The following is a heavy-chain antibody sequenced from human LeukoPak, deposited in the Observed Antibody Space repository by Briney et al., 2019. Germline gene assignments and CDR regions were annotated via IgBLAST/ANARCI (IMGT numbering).Heavy chain of an antibody. V-gene: IGHV4-4*07. Sequence: SSETLSLTCTVSGGSISSSYWSWIRQPAGKGLEWIGRIYTSGSTNYNPSLKSRVTLSVDTSKNQFSLKLSSVTAADTAVYYCARTRYCISTSCYADYWGQGTLVTVSS. D-gene: IGHD2-2*01. J-gene: IGHJ4*02. CDR2: IYTSGST. CDR3: ARTRYCISTSCYADY. CDR1: GGSISSSY.